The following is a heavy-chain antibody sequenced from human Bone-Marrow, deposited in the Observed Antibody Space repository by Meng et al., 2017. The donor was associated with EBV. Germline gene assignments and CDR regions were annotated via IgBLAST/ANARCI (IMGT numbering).Heavy chain of an antibody. CDR3: ARDPLVDEYYFDY. CDR2: ISSSSSYI. Sequence: VPLVESGGGLVKPGGSLRLSCAASGFTFSSYSMNWVRQAPGKGLEWVSSISSSSSYIYYADSVKGRFTISRDNAKNSLYLQMNSLRAEDTAVYYCARDPLVDEYYFDYWGQGTLVTVSS. J-gene: IGHJ4*02. D-gene: IGHD2-15*01. V-gene: IGHV3-21*01. CDR1: GFTFSSYS.